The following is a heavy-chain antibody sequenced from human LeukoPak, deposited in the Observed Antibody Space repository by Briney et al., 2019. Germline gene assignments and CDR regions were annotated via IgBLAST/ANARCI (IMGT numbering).Heavy chain of an antibody. CDR1: GYSFATYW. J-gene: IGHJ4*02. V-gene: IGHV5-51*01. Sequence: GESLKISCKGSGYSFATYWIGWVRQKPGKGLEWMGTIYPGDSDTRYSPSFQGQVTISADKSISTAYLQWSSLKASDTAMYYCARPSADSSSRFDFDYWGQGTLVTVSS. CDR2: IYPGDSDT. CDR3: ARPSADSSSRFDFDY. D-gene: IGHD6-13*01.